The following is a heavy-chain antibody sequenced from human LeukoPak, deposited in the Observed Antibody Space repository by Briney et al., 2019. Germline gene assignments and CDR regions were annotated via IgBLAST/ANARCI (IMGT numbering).Heavy chain of an antibody. CDR3: AKFSESKGKAFDI. V-gene: IGHV3-11*01. J-gene: IGHJ3*02. D-gene: IGHD6-25*01. CDR2: ISRSGTTI. CDR1: GFAFSDYY. Sequence: GGALRLSCAASGFAFSDYYMSWIRQAPGKGVEWVTYISRSGTTIYYADSVKGRFTISRDNAKNSLYLQMNSLRAEDTAVYFCAKFSESKGKAFDIWGQGTMVTVSS.